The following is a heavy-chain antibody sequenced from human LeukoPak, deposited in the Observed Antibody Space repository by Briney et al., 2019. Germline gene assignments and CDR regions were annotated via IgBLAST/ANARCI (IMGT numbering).Heavy chain of an antibody. V-gene: IGHV6-1*01. J-gene: IGHJ4*02. CDR3: TREIDQIAAADY. Sequence: SQTLSLTCAISGDSLYSNSAAWNWIGQSPSRGLEWLGRTYYRSKWYNDYAVSVKSRITINPDTSNNQLSLQLNSVTPEDTAVYYCTREIDQIAAADYWGQGTLVTVSS. D-gene: IGHD6-13*01. CDR2: TYYRSKWYN. CDR1: GDSLYSNSAA.